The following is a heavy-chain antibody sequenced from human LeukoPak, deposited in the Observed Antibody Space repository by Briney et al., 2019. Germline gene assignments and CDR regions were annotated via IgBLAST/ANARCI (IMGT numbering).Heavy chain of an antibody. CDR3: ARGQITVAL. CDR2: IKEDGSEK. Sequence: GGSLRLSCAASGFTFSYYWMTWVRQAPGKGLEWVANIKEDGSEKYYVDSVKGRFTISRDNAKNSLYLQVNSLRAEDTAVYYCARGQITVALWGQGTLVTVSS. CDR1: GFTFSYYW. D-gene: IGHD3-10*01. J-gene: IGHJ4*02. V-gene: IGHV3-7*01.